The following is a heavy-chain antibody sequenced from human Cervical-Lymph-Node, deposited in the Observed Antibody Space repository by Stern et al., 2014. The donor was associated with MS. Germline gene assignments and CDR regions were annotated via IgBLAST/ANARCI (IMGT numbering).Heavy chain of an antibody. CDR3: ANGGDEYNPIDY. D-gene: IGHD5-24*01. J-gene: IGHJ4*02. Sequence: QVQLQESGPGLLKPSQTLSLSCTVSGVSISSGGYYWSWIRQLPGKGLEWIVYCSCSGSTAYTPAGTSRVSISVDTSKNQFSLNLRSVTAADTAVYYCANGGDEYNPIDYWGQGTLVIVST. V-gene: IGHV4-31*03. CDR1: GVSISSGGYY. CDR2: CSCSGST.